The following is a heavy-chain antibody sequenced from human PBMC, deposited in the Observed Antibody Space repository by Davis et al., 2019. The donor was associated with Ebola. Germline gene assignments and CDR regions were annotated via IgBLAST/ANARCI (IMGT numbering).Heavy chain of an antibody. CDR3: ARAPGDGAFDY. CDR1: GGSITSYY. J-gene: IGHJ4*02. Sequence: MPSETLSLTCTVSGGSITSYYWSWIRQPPGKGLDWIGYMYYSGSTNYNPSLKSRVTISVDTSKNQFSLKLSSVTAADTAVYYCARAPGDGAFDYWGQGTLVTVSS. V-gene: IGHV4-59*01. D-gene: IGHD3-10*01. CDR2: MYYSGST.